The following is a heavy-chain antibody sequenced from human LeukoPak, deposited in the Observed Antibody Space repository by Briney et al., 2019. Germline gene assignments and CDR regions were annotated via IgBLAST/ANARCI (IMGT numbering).Heavy chain of an antibody. CDR2: ISGSGDST. Sequence: GGSLRLSCAASGLTVSNNMNWVRQAPGKGLEWISSISGSGDSTYYADSVKGRFTISRDNSKNTLYLQMNSLRAGDTAVYHCAKKWEPAGYFDYWGQGTPVTVSS. CDR3: AKKWEPAGYFDY. J-gene: IGHJ4*02. D-gene: IGHD1-26*01. V-gene: IGHV3-23*01. CDR1: GLTVSNN.